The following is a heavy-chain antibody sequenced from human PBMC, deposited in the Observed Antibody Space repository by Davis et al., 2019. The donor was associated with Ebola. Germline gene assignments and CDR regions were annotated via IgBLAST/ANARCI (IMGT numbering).Heavy chain of an antibody. CDR1: GGSISSYY. CDR3: ARGGGGNGYVL. Sequence: MPSETLSLTCTVSGGSISSYYWSWIRQPPGKGLEWIGEINHSGSTNYNPSLKSRVTISVDTSKNQFSLKLSSVTAADTAVYFCARGGGGNGYVLWGQGTLVTVSS. D-gene: IGHD5-18*01. V-gene: IGHV4-34*01. CDR2: INHSGST. J-gene: IGHJ4*02.